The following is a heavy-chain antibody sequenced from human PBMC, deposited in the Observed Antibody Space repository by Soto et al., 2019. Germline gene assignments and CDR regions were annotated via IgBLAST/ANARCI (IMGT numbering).Heavy chain of an antibody. J-gene: IGHJ4*02. V-gene: IGHV4-59*08. CDR1: GGSISGHY. Sequence: SETLSLTCTVSGGSISGHYWSLIRQPPGKGLECIGYIYYTGTTTYNPSLESRVTISLDTSKNQFSLRLSSVTAADTAVYYCARLSSIGDYAHWGQGTLVTVSS. CDR3: ARLSSIGDYAH. D-gene: IGHD4-17*01. CDR2: IYYTGTT.